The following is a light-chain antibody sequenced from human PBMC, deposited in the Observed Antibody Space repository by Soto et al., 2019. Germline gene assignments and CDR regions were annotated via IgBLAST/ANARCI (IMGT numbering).Light chain of an antibody. V-gene: IGLV7-43*01. Sequence: QTVVTQEPSLTVSPGGTVTLTCASSTGAVTTNYFPHWFQQKPGQAPRALIDDTNKKHSWTPARFSGSVLGGKAALTLSGVQPADEAEYYCILYYCGSVTFGGGTKVTVL. CDR2: DTN. J-gene: IGLJ2*01. CDR3: ILYYCGSVT. CDR1: TGAVTTNYF.